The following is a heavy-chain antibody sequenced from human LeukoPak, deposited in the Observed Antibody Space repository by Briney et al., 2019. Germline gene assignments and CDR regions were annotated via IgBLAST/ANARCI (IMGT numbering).Heavy chain of an antibody. CDR2: IIPIFGTA. D-gene: IGHD5-18*01. CDR1: GGTFSSYA. J-gene: IGHJ4*02. V-gene: IGHV1-69*05. CDR3: ARDRGRGYSYGYDLDY. Sequence: SVKVSCKASGGTFSSYAISWVRQAPGQGLEWMGRIIPIFGTADYAQKFQGRVTITTDESTSTAYMELSSLRSEDTAVYYCARDRGRGYSYGYDLDYWGQGTLVTVSS.